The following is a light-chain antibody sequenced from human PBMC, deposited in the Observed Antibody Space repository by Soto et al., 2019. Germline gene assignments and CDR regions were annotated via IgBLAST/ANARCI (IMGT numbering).Light chain of an antibody. J-gene: IGKJ5*01. CDR1: QSVSTN. CDR2: GAY. CDR3: QQYNNWPPYT. V-gene: IGKV3-15*01. Sequence: PATMSVSPGERATLSCRASQSVSTNLAWYQQKPGQPPRLLIYGAYTRATDIPARFSGSGSGTEFTLTIIGLQSEDFAVYYCQQYNNWPPYTFGQGTRLEIK.